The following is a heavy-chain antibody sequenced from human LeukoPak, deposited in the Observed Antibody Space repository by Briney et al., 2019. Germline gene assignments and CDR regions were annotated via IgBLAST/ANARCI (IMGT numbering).Heavy chain of an antibody. Sequence: ASVKVSCKASGYTFTGYYMHWVRLAPGQGLEWMGWINPNSGGTNYAQKFQGRVTMTRDTSISTAYMELSRLRSDDTAVYYCAREYQDSSSWYDWFDPWGQGTLVTVSS. CDR3: AREYQDSSSWYDWFDP. CDR2: INPNSGGT. D-gene: IGHD6-13*01. J-gene: IGHJ5*02. V-gene: IGHV1-2*02. CDR1: GYTFTGYY.